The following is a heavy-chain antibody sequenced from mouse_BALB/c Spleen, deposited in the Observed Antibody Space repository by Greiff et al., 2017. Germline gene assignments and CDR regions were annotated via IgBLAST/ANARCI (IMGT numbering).Heavy chain of an antibody. CDR2: ISSGGSYT. Sequence: EVKVVESGGGLVKPGGSLKLSCAASGFTFSSYGMSWVRQTPDKRLEWVATISSGGSYTYYPDSVKGRFTISRDNAKNTLYLQMSSLKSEDTAMYYCARTGTGYFDVWGAGTTVTVSS. CDR3: ARTGTGYFDV. J-gene: IGHJ1*01. V-gene: IGHV5-6*03. CDR1: GFTFSSYG. D-gene: IGHD4-1*01.